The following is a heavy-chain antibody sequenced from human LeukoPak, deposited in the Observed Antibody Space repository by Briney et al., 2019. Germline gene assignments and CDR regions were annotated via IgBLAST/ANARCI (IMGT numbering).Heavy chain of an antibody. CDR3: ARTLSDSSPVAT. V-gene: IGHV4-38-2*02. CDR1: GYFLSSGFY. D-gene: IGHD3-22*01. J-gene: IGHJ4*02. CDR2: VYHSGTT. Sequence: SETLSLTCSVSGYFLSSGFYWGWIRQPPGKELEWIASVYHSGTTIYNPSLKSRVTMSMDTSMNHYSLKLRSVTAADTAVYYCARTLSDSSPVATWGQGTLATVSS.